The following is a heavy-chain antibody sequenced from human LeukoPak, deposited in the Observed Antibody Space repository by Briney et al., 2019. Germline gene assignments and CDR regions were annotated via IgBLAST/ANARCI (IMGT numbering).Heavy chain of an antibody. J-gene: IGHJ5*02. V-gene: IGHV4-59*01. CDR2: IYYSGST. D-gene: IGHD3-9*01. CDR3: ARSSLYDILTGYGTPFDP. CDR1: GGSISSYY. Sequence: PSETLSLTCTVSGGSISSYYWSWIRQPPGKGLEWIGYIYYSGSTNYNPSLKSRVTIPVDTSKNQFSLKLSSVTAADTAVYYCARSSLYDILTGYGTPFDPWGQGTLVTVSS.